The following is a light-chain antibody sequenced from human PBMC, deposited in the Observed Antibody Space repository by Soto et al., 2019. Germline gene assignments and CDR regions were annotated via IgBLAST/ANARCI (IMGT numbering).Light chain of an antibody. J-gene: IGLJ1*01. Sequence: QSVLTQPASVSGSPGQSISVSCTGTSSDVGGYNYVSWYQQHPGKAPKLMIYDVNNRPSGVSDRFSGSKSGNTASLTISGLQAADEADYYCSSYTSTSTLVFGTGTKLTVL. V-gene: IGLV2-14*01. CDR3: SSYTSTSTLV. CDR1: SSDVGGYNY. CDR2: DVN.